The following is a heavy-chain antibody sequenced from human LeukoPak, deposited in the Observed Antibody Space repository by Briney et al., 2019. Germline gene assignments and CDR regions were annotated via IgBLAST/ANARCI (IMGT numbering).Heavy chain of an antibody. J-gene: IGHJ4*02. Sequence: SETLSLTCTVSGGSISSGSYYWSWIRQPAGKGLEWIGRIYTSGSTNYNPSLKSRVTISVDTSKNQFSLKLSSVTAADTAVYYCARAPPELNFDYWGQGTLVTVSS. CDR1: GGSISSGSYY. CDR2: IYTSGST. D-gene: IGHD1-26*01. V-gene: IGHV4-61*02. CDR3: ARAPPELNFDY.